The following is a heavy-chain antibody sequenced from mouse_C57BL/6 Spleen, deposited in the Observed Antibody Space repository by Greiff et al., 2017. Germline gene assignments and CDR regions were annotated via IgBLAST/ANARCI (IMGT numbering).Heavy chain of an antibody. J-gene: IGHJ2*01. Sequence: QVQLKESGAELVRPGTSVKMSCKASGYTFTNYWIGWAKQRPGHGLEWIGDIYPGGGYTNYNEKFKGKATLTADKSSSTAYMQFSSLTSEDSAIYYCARKKLGQYYFDYWGQGTTLTVSS. D-gene: IGHD4-1*01. CDR2: IYPGGGYT. CDR1: GYTFTNYW. CDR3: ARKKLGQYYFDY. V-gene: IGHV1-63*01.